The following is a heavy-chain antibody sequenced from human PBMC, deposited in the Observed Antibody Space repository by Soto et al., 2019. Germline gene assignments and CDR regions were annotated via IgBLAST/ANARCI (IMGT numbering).Heavy chain of an antibody. D-gene: IGHD3-22*01. CDR3: ARARYYDSSGYYSAFDY. J-gene: IGHJ4*02. CDR1: GFTFSTYG. CDR2: IWYDGSYK. V-gene: IGHV3-33*01. Sequence: GGSLRLSCAASGFTFSTYGIHWVRQAPGKGLEWVSVIWYDGSYKFYADSVKGRFTISRDNSKNTLFLQMNSLRAEDTAVYYCARARYYDSSGYYSAFDYWVQGTLVTVSS.